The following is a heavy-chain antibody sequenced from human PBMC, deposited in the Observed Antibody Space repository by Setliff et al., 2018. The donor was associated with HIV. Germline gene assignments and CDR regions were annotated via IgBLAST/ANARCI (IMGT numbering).Heavy chain of an antibody. CDR3: MSEYKSGC. D-gene: IGHD6-19*01. Sequence: GGSLRLSCAASGFTIRGYWMDWVRQAPGKGLEWVASINEGGSVRYYVDSVKGRFTISRDNAENSLSLQMNSLRAEDTALYYCMSEYKSGCWGQGTLVTVSS. J-gene: IGHJ4*02. CDR2: INEGGSVR. V-gene: IGHV3-7*01. CDR1: GFTIRGYW.